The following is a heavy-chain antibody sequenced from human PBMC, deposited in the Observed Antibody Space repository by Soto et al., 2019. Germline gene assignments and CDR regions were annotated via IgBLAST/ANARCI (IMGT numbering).Heavy chain of an antibody. Sequence: GGSLRLSCAASGFTFSSYAMHWVRQAPGKGLEWVAVISYDGSNKYYADSVKGRFTISRDNSKNTLYLQMNSLRAEDTAVYYCARSYDILTGPQDLGFDIWGQGTMVTVSS. CDR3: ARSYDILTGPQDLGFDI. CDR1: GFTFSSYA. J-gene: IGHJ3*02. D-gene: IGHD3-9*01. V-gene: IGHV3-30-3*01. CDR2: ISYDGSNK.